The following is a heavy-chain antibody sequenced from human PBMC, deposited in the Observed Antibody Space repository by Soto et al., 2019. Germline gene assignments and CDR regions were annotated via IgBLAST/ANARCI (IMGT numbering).Heavy chain of an antibody. CDR1: GFTFGNYA. CDR3: TTQFFLSSRKPPEDV. Sequence: ELRLLESGGGLVQPGGSLRLSCEASGFTFGNYAMTWVRQGPGRGLEWVSALSGSSLNTYYADSVKGRFTISRDNSKNTMYLEMNSLRVDDTAVYYCTTQFFLSSRKPPEDVWGQGTPVAVSS. J-gene: IGHJ6*02. V-gene: IGHV3-23*01. CDR2: LSGSSLNT.